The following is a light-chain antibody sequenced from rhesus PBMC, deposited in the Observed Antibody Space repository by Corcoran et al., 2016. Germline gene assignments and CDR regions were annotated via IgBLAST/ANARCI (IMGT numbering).Light chain of an antibody. J-gene: IGKJ4*01. CDR1: ENVNNY. Sequence: DIPMTQSPSSLSASVGDRVTITCRASENVNNYLHWYQQKPGKAPKLLLYAASTLQSGVPSSFSGSGSGTEYTFTISILQPEDVATYYCQHSYGTPLTFGGGTKVEIK. V-gene: IGKV1-74*01. CDR3: QHSYGTPLT. CDR2: AAS.